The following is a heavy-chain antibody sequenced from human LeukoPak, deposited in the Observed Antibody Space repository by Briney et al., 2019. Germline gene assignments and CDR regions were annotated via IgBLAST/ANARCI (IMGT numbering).Heavy chain of an antibody. Sequence: GSLRLSCAASGFTFSSYEMNWVRQAPGKGLEWIGSIYYSGSTYYNPSLKSRVTISVDTSKNQFSLKLSSVTAADTAVYCCARRMSLGDGYNRIDYWGQGTLVTVSS. CDR1: GFTFSSYE. D-gene: IGHD5-24*01. CDR3: ARRMSLGDGYNRIDY. J-gene: IGHJ4*02. V-gene: IGHV4-39*01. CDR2: IYYSGST.